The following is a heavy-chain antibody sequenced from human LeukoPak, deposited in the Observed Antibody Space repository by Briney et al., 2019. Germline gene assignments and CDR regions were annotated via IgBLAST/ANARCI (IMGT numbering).Heavy chain of an antibody. Sequence: ASVKVSCKASGYTFTGYYMHWVRQAPGQGLEWMGWINPNSGGTNYAQKFQGRVTMTRDTSISTAYMELSRLRSDDTAVYYCARDRHPLQRAYYYGMDVWGQGTTVTVSS. CDR2: INPNSGGT. V-gene: IGHV1-2*02. CDR3: ARDRHPLQRAYYYGMDV. J-gene: IGHJ6*02. D-gene: IGHD4-11*01. CDR1: GYTFTGYY.